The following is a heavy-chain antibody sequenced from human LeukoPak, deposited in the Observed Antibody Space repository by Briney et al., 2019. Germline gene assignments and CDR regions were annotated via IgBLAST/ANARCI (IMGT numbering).Heavy chain of an antibody. Sequence: PGGSLRLSCAASGFTFSSYGMHWVRQAPGKGLEWVAVIWYDGSNKYYADSVKGRFTISRDNSKNTLYLQMNSLRAEDTAVYYCARAGDIWFGELDYWGQGTLVTVSS. CDR2: IWYDGSNK. CDR3: ARAGDIWFGELDY. J-gene: IGHJ4*02. CDR1: GFTFSSYG. D-gene: IGHD3-10*01. V-gene: IGHV3-33*01.